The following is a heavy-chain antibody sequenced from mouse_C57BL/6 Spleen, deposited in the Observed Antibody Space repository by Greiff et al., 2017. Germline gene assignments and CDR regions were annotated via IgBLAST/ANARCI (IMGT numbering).Heavy chain of an antibody. Sequence: VQLQESGAELMQPGASVKLSCKATGYTFTGYWTEWVKQRPGHGHEWIGEILPGSGSTNYNEKFKGKATFTADTSNNTAYMQLSSRTTEESAIYYCAREGYDSWFAYWGQGTLVTVSA. D-gene: IGHD2-2*01. CDR2: ILPGSGST. J-gene: IGHJ3*01. CDR3: AREGYDSWFAY. CDR1: GYTFTGYW. V-gene: IGHV1-9*01.